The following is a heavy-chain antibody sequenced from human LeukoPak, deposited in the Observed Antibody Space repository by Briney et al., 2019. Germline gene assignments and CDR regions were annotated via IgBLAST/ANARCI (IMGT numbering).Heavy chain of an antibody. CDR1: GFTFSIYA. CDR2: ISASGGST. Sequence: GGSLRLSCAASGFTFSIYAMSWVRQAPGKGLEWVSVISASGGSTYYADSVKGRFTISRDNAKNSLYLQMNSLRAEDTALYYCARDSGRYGYYMDVWGKGTTVTVSS. D-gene: IGHD1-26*01. CDR3: ARDSGRYGYYMDV. V-gene: IGHV3-23*01. J-gene: IGHJ6*04.